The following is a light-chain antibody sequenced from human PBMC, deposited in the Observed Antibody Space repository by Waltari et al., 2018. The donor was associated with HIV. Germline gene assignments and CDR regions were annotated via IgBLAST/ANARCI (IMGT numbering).Light chain of an antibody. V-gene: IGLV2-14*01. CDR1: RSDDGGSKS. J-gene: IGLJ3*02. CDR3: SSYTSNNTGV. CDR2: EVS. Sequence: QPALTQPASVSGSPGQSTTISCTGTRSDDGGSKSVSWYQQHPGKAPKFMIYEVSNRPSGLSILFSDSKSGNTASLTISGRQAEDEAIYYCSSYTSNNTGVFGGGTQLTVL.